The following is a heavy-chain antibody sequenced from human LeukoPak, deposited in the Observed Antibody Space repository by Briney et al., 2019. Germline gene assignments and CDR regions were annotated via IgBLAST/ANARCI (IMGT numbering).Heavy chain of an antibody. J-gene: IGHJ6*02. CDR3: ARGYSSGWSWYYYYGMDV. D-gene: IGHD6-19*01. V-gene: IGHV4-59*01. CDR1: GGSISSYY. Sequence: SEILSLTCTVSGGSISSYYWRWIRQPPGKGLEWIGYIYYSGSTNYNPSLKSRVTISVDTSKNQFSLKLSSVTAADTAVYYCARGYSSGWSWYYYYGMDVWGQGTTVTVSS. CDR2: IYYSGST.